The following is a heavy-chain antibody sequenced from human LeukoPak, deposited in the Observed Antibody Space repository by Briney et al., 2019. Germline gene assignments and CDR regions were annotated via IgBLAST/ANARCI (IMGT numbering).Heavy chain of an antibody. D-gene: IGHD3-22*01. CDR3: ARASDYYDSGADAFDI. V-gene: IGHV4-30-2*01. CDR1: GGSISSGGYY. J-gene: IGHJ3*02. Sequence: SQTLSLTCTVSGGSISSGGYYWSWIRQPPGKGLEWIGYIYHSGSTYYNPSLKSRVTISVDRSKNQFSLKLSSVTAADTAVYYCARASDYYDSGADAFDIWGQGTMVTVSS. CDR2: IYHSGST.